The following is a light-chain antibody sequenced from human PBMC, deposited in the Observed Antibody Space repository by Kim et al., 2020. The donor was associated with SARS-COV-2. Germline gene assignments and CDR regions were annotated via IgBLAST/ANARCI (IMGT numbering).Light chain of an antibody. Sequence: SELTQDPVVSVALGQTVRITCQGDSLRNYYATWYQQKPRQAPVLVIYGRNNRPSGIPDRFSGSASGNTASLTISGTQAEDEADFYCQSRDSGGKVVFGGGTQLTVL. CDR1: SLRNYY. CDR2: GRN. V-gene: IGLV3-19*01. CDR3: QSRDSGGKVV. J-gene: IGLJ2*01.